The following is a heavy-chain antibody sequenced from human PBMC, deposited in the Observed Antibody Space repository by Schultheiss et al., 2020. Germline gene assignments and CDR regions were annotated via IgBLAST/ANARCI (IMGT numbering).Heavy chain of an antibody. CDR2: SGGGGGS. Sequence: GGSLRLSCAASGYTFDNHPMSWVRQAPGKGLEWVSVSGGGGGSEYADSVKGRFTISRDNAKNSLYLQMNSLRAEDTAVYYCARDARIAARYFDYWGQGTLVTVSS. J-gene: IGHJ4*02. V-gene: IGHV3-23*01. CDR1: GYTFDNHP. D-gene: IGHD6-6*01. CDR3: ARDARIAARYFDY.